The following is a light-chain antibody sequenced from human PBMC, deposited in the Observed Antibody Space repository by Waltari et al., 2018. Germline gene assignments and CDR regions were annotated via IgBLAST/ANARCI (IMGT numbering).Light chain of an antibody. V-gene: IGLV1-47*01. CDR2: GNN. J-gene: IGLJ2*01. CDR3: ATWDDRLTAV. Sequence: QSTPTHPPSASGTPGPTFTISRSGSNYNVGAKSVRPYQQLPGTAPKRLILGNNQRPSGVPVRFSGSKSGTSASLAIRGLRSDDEADYYCATWDDRLTAVFGGGTKLTVL. CDR1: NYNVGAKS.